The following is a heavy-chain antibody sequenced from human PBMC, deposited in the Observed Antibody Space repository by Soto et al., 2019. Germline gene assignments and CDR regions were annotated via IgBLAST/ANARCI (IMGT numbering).Heavy chain of an antibody. CDR1: GGSISSYY. CDR2: IYYSGST. D-gene: IGHD3-9*01. Sequence: SETLFLTCTVSGGSISSYYWSWIRQPPGKGLEWIGYIYYSGSTNYNPSLKSRVTISVDTSKNQFSLKLSSVTAADTAVYYCARGLILTGRNYYYGMDVWGQGTTVTVSS. CDR3: ARGLILTGRNYYYGMDV. J-gene: IGHJ6*02. V-gene: IGHV4-59*01.